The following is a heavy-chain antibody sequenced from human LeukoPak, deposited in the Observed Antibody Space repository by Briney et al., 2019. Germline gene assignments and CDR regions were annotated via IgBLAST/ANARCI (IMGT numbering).Heavy chain of an antibody. CDR3: ARSGRDTPDAFDI. J-gene: IGHJ3*02. CDR2: IYYSGST. CDR1: GGSISSYY. D-gene: IGHD5-24*01. Sequence: PSETLSLTCTVSGGSISSYYWSWIRQPPGKGLEWIGYIYYSGSTNYNPSLKSRVTISVDTSKNQFSLRLSSVTAADTAVYYCARSGRDTPDAFDIWGQGTMVTVSS. V-gene: IGHV4-59*01.